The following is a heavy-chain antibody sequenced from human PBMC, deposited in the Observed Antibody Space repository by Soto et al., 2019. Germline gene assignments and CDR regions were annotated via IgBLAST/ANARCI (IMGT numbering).Heavy chain of an antibody. V-gene: IGHV3-30-3*01. CDR1: GFTFSSYA. CDR3: ATHMTEMATIPIFDY. Sequence: GGSLRLSCAASGFTFSSYAMHWVRQAPGKGLEWVAVISYDGSNKYYADSVKGRFTISRDNSKNTLYLQMNSLRAEDTAVYYCATHMTEMATIPIFDYWGQGTLVTVSS. J-gene: IGHJ4*02. CDR2: ISYDGSNK. D-gene: IGHD5-12*01.